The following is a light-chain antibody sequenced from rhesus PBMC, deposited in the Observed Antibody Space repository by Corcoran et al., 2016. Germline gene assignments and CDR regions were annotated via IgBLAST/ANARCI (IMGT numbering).Light chain of an antibody. V-gene: IGKV1-22*01. J-gene: IGKJ4*01. CDR1: QGISSW. CDR2: KAS. CDR3: QQYSSRLT. Sequence: DIQMTQSPSSLSASVGDTVTITCRASQGISSWLAWYQQKPGKAPKLLIYKASSLQSGVPSRFSGRGSGTDFTLTISSLQSEDFATYYCQQYSSRLTFGGGTKVELK.